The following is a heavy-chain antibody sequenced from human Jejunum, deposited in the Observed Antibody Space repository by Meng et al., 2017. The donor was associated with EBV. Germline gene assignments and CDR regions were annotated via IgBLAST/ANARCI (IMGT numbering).Heavy chain of an antibody. V-gene: IGHV4-34*12. CDR3: ARKAVPGTFARPKFDY. D-gene: IGHD6-19*01. J-gene: IGHJ4*02. Sequence: QVQLQQWGAGLFKPSETLSLTCAVYGGSFNYYYWTWIRQPPGKGLEWIGEIIHSGSTNYDPSLKSRVTISVDRPKNQFSLKLTSVTAADTAVYYCARKAVPGTFARPKFDYWGQGTLVTVSS. CDR2: IIHSGST. CDR1: GGSFNYYY.